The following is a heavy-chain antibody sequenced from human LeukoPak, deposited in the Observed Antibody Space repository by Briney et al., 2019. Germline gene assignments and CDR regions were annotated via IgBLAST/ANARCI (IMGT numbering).Heavy chain of an antibody. CDR2: ISWNSGSI. V-gene: IGHV3-9*01. CDR3: AKVLDRRWLQDPGLHDAFDI. D-gene: IGHD5-24*01. Sequence: GGSLRLSCAASGFTFDDYAMHWVRQAPGKGLEWVSGISWNSGSIGYADSVKGRFTISRDNAKNSLYLQMNSLRAEDTALYCCAKVLDRRWLQDPGLHDAFDIWGQGTMVTVSS. J-gene: IGHJ3*02. CDR1: GFTFDDYA.